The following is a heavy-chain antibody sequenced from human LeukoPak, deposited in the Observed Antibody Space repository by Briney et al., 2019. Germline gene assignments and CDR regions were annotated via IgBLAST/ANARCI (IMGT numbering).Heavy chain of an antibody. J-gene: IGHJ6*03. Sequence: SVKVSCKASGYTFSTYGNSWARQAPGQGLEWMGGIIPIFGTANYAQKFRGRVTTTADESTRTAYMELSRLRYEDTDVYYCAKARTYLQTIRGYYYYYMDVWGRGTTVTVSS. D-gene: IGHD2/OR15-2a*01. V-gene: IGHV1-69*13. CDR1: GYTFSTYG. CDR3: AKARTYLQTIRGYYYYYMDV. CDR2: IIPIFGTA.